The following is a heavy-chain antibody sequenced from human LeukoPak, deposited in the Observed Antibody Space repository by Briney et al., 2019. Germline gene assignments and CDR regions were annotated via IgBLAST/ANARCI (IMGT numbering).Heavy chain of an antibody. Sequence: QSGGSLRLSCGASGFTFSSYGIHWVRQAPGKGLEWVAFIQNDGSNKYYTDSVKGRFTISRDNAKNSLNLQMNSLRVEDTAVYYCAKYRSIWLPVPAFDNWGQGTLVTVSS. CDR3: AKYRSIWLPVPAFDN. V-gene: IGHV3-30*02. CDR1: GFTFSSYG. CDR2: IQNDGSNK. D-gene: IGHD3-9*01. J-gene: IGHJ4*02.